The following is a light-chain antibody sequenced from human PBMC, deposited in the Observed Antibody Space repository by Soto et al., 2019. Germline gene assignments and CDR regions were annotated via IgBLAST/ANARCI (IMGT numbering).Light chain of an antibody. CDR3: QQSYNSPPIT. Sequence: IQMTPSPSTPSASVGDIVTITSRAGQNIFSSLNWYQQKPGKAPKLLIYAASSLQSGVPSRFSGSGSGTDFTLTITSLQPEDFATYYCQQSYNSPPITFGQGTVLEI. CDR1: QNIFSS. CDR2: AAS. J-gene: IGKJ5*01. V-gene: IGKV1-39*01.